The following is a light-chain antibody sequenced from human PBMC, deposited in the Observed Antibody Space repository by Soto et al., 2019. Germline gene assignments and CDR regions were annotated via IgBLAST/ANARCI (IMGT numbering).Light chain of an antibody. J-gene: IGKJ1*01. CDR1: QTVRNNY. CDR3: QQYAKAPLT. Sequence: EFVLTQSTGTLSLSPGERATLSCRASQTVRNNYLAWYQQKPGQAPRLLIYDASSRATGIPDRFSGGGSGTDFTLTISRLEPEDFAVYYCQQYAKAPLTFGQGTKVDVK. V-gene: IGKV3-20*01. CDR2: DAS.